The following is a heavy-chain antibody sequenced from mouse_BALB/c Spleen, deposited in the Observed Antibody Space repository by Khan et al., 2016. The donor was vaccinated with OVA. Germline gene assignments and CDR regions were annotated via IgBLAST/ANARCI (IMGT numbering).Heavy chain of an antibody. J-gene: IGHJ3*01. V-gene: IGHV2-9*02. Sequence: QVQLKESGPGLVAPSQTLSITCTVSGFSLSNYGVHWVRQPPGKGLEWLGVIWAGGSTNHNSALMSRLSISKDDSKSQVFLKMNSLQTDDTAMYYGARACYNGAWFAYWGQGTLVTVSA. D-gene: IGHD1-3*01. CDR3: ARACYNGAWFAY. CDR1: GFSLSNYG. CDR2: IWAGGST.